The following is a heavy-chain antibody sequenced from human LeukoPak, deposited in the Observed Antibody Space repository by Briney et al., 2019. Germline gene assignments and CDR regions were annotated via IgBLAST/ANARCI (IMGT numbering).Heavy chain of an antibody. V-gene: IGHV3-30*02. CDR1: GFTFSSYG. CDR3: AKGGYCTNGVCYVDDY. CDR2: IRYDGSNK. J-gene: IGHJ4*02. Sequence: GGSLRLSCAASGFTFSSYGMHWVRQAPGKGLEWVAFIRYDGSNKYYADSVKGRFTISRDNSKNTLYVQMNSLRAEDTAVYYCAKGGYCTNGVCYVDDYWGQGTLVTVSS. D-gene: IGHD2-8*01.